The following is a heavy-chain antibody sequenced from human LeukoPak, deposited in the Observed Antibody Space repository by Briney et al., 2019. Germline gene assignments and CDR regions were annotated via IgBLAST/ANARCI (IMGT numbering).Heavy chain of an antibody. CDR2: IYYSGST. V-gene: IGHV4-61*01. Sequence: SETLSLTCTVSGVSVSSGSDYWSWIRQPPGEGLEWIGYIYYSGSTNYDPSRQSRVNISLATSKTQFSLKLNSVTAADTAVYYCARDGAYRSGYTGFDYWGQGTLVTVSS. D-gene: IGHD5-18*01. J-gene: IGHJ4*02. CDR1: GVSVSSGSDY. CDR3: ARDGAYRSGYTGFDY.